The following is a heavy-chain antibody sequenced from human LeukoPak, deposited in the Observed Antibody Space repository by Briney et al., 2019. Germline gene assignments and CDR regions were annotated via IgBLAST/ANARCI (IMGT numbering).Heavy chain of an antibody. CDR3: AKFRISSAITGLAFDY. D-gene: IGHD2-8*02. J-gene: IGHJ4*02. CDR2: ISYDGSNK. Sequence: PGGSLRLSCAASGFTFSSYGMHWVRQAPGKGLEWVAVISYDGSNKYYADSVKGRFTISRDNSKNTLYLQVNSLRAEDTAVYYCAKFRISSAITGLAFDYWGQGTLVTVSS. V-gene: IGHV3-30*18. CDR1: GFTFSSYG.